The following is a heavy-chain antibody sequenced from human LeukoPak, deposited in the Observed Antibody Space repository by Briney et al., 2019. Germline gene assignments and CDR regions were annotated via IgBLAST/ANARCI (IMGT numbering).Heavy chain of an antibody. D-gene: IGHD3-9*01. V-gene: IGHV4-34*01. J-gene: IGHJ3*02. CDR3: ARGTFRLLRYFDWSAFDI. CDR1: GGSISSYY. CDR2: INHSGST. Sequence: SETLSLTCTVSGGSISSYYWSWIRQPPGKGLEWIGEINHSGSTNYNPSLKSRVTISVDTSKNQFSLKLSSVTAADTAVYYCARGTFRLLRYFDWSAFDIWGQGTMVTVSS.